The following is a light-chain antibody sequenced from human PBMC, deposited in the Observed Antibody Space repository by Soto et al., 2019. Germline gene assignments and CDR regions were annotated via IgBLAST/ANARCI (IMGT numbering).Light chain of an antibody. CDR3: QQHGQWPIT. J-gene: IGKJ5*01. V-gene: IGKV3D-15*01. CDR1: QSLGSH. CDR2: GAS. Sequence: EIVMTQSPATLSASPGERATLSCRASQSLGSHLAWYQQKPGQAPRLLIYGASNRATGIPDRFSGSGSGTDFTLTISRLEPEDFATYYCQQHGQWPITFGQGTRLEI.